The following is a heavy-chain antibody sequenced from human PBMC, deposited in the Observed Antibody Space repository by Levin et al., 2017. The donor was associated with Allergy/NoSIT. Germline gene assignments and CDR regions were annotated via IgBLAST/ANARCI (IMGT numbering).Heavy chain of an antibody. V-gene: IGHV3-66*01. CDR2: IYSGGSI. D-gene: IGHD5-18*01. CDR1: GFTVSSTY. Sequence: PGGSLRLSCAASGFTVSSTYMNWVRQVPGKGLEWVSIIYSGGSIYYADSVKGRFTISRDNSNNTLYLRMNSLSAEDTAIYYCARGRLQLWLRGDWYFDLWGRGTLVTVSS. J-gene: IGHJ2*01. CDR3: ARGRLQLWLRGDWYFDL.